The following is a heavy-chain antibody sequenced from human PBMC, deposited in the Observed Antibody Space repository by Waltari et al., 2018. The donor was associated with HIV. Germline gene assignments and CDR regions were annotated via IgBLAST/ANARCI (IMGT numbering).Heavy chain of an antibody. CDR2: INHSGST. CDR3: ASYDFWSGYPV. Sequence: QVQLQQWGAGLLKPSETLSLTCAVYGGSFSGYYWSWIRQPPGKGLEGIGEINHSGSTNYYPALKSRVTISVDTSKNQFSLKLSSVTAADTAVYYCASYDFWSGYPVWGQGTLVTVSS. D-gene: IGHD3-3*01. J-gene: IGHJ4*02. V-gene: IGHV4-34*01. CDR1: GGSFSGYY.